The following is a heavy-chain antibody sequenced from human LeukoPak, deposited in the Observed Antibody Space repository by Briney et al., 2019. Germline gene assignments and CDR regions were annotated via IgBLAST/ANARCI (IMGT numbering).Heavy chain of an antibody. V-gene: IGHV4-34*01. CDR3: ARVEGHASYGYCLDY. CDR1: GGSFSGYY. CDR2: INHSGST. J-gene: IGHJ4*02. D-gene: IGHD5-18*01. Sequence: SETLSLTCAVYGGSFSGYYWSWIRQPPGKGRDWSGEINHSGSTNYNPSLKSRVTISVDTSKNQFSLKLSSVTAADTAVYYCARVEGHASYGYCLDYWGQGTLVTVSS.